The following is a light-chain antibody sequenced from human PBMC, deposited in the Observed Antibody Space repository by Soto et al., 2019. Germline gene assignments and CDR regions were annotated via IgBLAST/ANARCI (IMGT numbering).Light chain of an antibody. CDR3: SSHTSYSTRV. J-gene: IGLJ1*01. Sequence: LTQPASVSGSPGQSIAISCTGTSSDVGGYNYVSWYQQHPGKAPKLMIHEVSNRPSGISDRFSGSKSGNTASLTISGLQADDEADYYCSSHTSYSTRVFGTGTKVTVL. CDR2: EVS. CDR1: SSDVGGYNY. V-gene: IGLV2-14*01.